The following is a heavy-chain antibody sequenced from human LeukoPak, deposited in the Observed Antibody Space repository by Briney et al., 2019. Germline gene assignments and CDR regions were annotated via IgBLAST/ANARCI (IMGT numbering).Heavy chain of an antibody. CDR3: SRRFDC. V-gene: IGHV3-74*01. CDR1: GFTFSTYW. J-gene: IGHJ4*02. CDR2: IKSDGST. Sequence: GGSLRLSCAASGFTFSTYWMHWVRQAPGKGLVWVSRIKSDGSTNYADSVKGRFTISRDNAKNSLDLQMNSLRDEDTAVYYCSRRFDCWGQGTLVTVSS.